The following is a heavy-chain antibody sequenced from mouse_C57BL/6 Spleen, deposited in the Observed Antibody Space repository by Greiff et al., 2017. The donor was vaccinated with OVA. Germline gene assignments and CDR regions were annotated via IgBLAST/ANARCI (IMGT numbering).Heavy chain of an antibody. CDR1: GFNIKNTY. D-gene: IGHD1-1*01. CDR2: IDPANGNT. J-gene: IGHJ4*01. Sequence: VQLQQSVAELVRPGASVKLSCTASGFNIKNTYMHWVKQRPEQGLEWIGRIDPANGNTKYAPKFQGKATITADTSSNTAYLQLSSPTSEDTAIYYCVPITTVSRGFYYYAMDYWGQGTSVTVSS. V-gene: IGHV14-3*01. CDR3: VPITTVSRGFYYYAMDY.